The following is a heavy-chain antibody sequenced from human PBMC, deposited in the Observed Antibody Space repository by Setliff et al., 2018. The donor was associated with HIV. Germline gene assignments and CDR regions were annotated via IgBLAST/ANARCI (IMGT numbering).Heavy chain of an antibody. CDR2: IKQGGGEI. D-gene: IGHD1-26*01. V-gene: IGHV3-7*03. CDR1: GFTFSNYW. CDR3: ANLWEVGA. Sequence: PGGSLRLSCAASGFTFSNYWMDWVRQAPGKGLEWVATIKQGGGEIYYVDSVKGRFTISRDNARTSLYLEMSSLRAEDTAVYLCANLWEVGAWGQGTLVTVSS. J-gene: IGHJ5*02.